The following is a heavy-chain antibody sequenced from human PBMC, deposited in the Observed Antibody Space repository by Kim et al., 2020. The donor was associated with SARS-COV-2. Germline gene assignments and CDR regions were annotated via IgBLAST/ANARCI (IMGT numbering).Heavy chain of an antibody. CDR1: GGTFSSYA. CDR2: IIPIFGTA. D-gene: IGHD3-3*01. J-gene: IGHJ4*02. CDR3: ASLTIFGPYYFDY. Sequence: SVKVSCKASGGTFSSYAISWVRQAPGQGLEWMGGIIPIFGTANYAQKFQGRVTITADESTSTAYMELSSLRSEDTAVYYCASLTIFGPYYFDYWGQGTLVTVSS. V-gene: IGHV1-69*13.